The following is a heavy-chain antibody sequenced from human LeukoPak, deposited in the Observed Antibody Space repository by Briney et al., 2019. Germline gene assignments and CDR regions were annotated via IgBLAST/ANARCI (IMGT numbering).Heavy chain of an antibody. J-gene: IGHJ3*02. CDR3: AKGKVAVLHAFDI. V-gene: IGHV3-23*01. D-gene: IGHD3-22*01. Sequence: GGSLRLSCAASGFTFDDYAMHWVRHAPGKGLEWVSAISGSGGSTYYADSVKGRLTISRDNSKNTLYLQMNSLRAEDTAVYYCAKGKVAVLHAFDIWGQGTMVTVSS. CDR1: GFTFDDYA. CDR2: ISGSGGST.